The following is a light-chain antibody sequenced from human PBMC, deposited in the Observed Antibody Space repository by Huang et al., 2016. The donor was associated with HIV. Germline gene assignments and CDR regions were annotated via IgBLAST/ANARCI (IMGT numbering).Light chain of an antibody. Sequence: DIVMTQSPDSMTVSLGERATINCKSSQSVLHSSNNKNYLAWYQQKPGQPPKVLIYWASTRESGVPGRISGSGSGTDFTLTISSLQAEDVAVYFCHQYYSTPQTFGQGTKVEIK. V-gene: IGKV4-1*01. J-gene: IGKJ1*01. CDR1: QSVLHSSNNKNY. CDR2: WAS. CDR3: HQYYSTPQT.